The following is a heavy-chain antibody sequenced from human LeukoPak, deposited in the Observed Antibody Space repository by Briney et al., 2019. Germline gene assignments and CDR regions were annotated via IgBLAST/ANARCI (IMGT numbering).Heavy chain of an antibody. V-gene: IGHV1-2*02. J-gene: IGHJ3*02. CDR3: AREGYCSSTSCLGEAFDI. Sequence: ASVKVSCKASGYTFTGYYMHWVRQAPGQGREWMGWINPNSGGTNYAQKFQGRVTMTRDTSISTAYMELSRLRSDDTAVYYCAREGYCSSTSCLGEAFDIWGQGTMVTVSS. CDR1: GYTFTGYY. CDR2: INPNSGGT. D-gene: IGHD2-2*01.